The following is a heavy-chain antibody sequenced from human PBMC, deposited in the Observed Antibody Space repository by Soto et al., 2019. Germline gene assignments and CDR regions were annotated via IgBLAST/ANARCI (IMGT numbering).Heavy chain of an antibody. CDR3: ARHFPLPTDLQFYYYYYYGVDV. Sequence: GESLKISCKASGYNFTTFWISWMRQVPGKGLEWMGRIDPSDYYSNYSPSFQGHITISADKSINTAYLHFSNLKASDTAVYYCARHFPLPTDLQFYYYYYYGVDVWGHGTAVTVSS. V-gene: IGHV5-10-1*01. D-gene: IGHD3-3*02. J-gene: IGHJ6*02. CDR1: GYNFTTFW. CDR2: IDPSDYYS.